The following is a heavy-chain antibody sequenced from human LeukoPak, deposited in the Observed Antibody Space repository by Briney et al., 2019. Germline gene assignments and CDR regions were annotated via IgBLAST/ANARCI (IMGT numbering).Heavy chain of an antibody. J-gene: IGHJ5*02. Sequence: PGGSLRLSCAASGFTFISYSMNWVRQAPGKGLEWVSSISSSSNYIYYADSVKGRFTISRDNAKNSLYLQMNSLRAEDTAVYYCAREDGSTTLANRFDPWGQGTLVTVPS. V-gene: IGHV3-21*01. D-gene: IGHD3-10*01. CDR1: GFTFISYS. CDR2: ISSSSNYI. CDR3: AREDGSTTLANRFDP.